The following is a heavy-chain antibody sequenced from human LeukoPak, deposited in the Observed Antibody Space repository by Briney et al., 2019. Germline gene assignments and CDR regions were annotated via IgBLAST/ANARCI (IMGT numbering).Heavy chain of an antibody. D-gene: IGHD3-10*01. CDR3: ARVSMVWGVITHRDAFDI. V-gene: IGHV1-69*13. CDR2: IIPIFGTA. Sequence: ASVKVSCKASGGTFSSYAISWVRQAPGQGLGWMGGIIPIFGTANYAQKFQGRVTITADESTSTAYMELSSLRSEDTAVYYCARVSMVWGVITHRDAFDIWGQGTMVTVSS. J-gene: IGHJ3*02. CDR1: GGTFSSYA.